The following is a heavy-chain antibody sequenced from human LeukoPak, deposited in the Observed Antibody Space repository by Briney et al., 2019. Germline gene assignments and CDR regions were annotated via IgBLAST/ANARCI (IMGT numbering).Heavy chain of an antibody. CDR2: DGST. V-gene: IGHV4-31*03. CDR3: AIYFVGGGGRGT. J-gene: IGHJ4*02. CDR1: GGSISSGGYH. D-gene: IGHD2-21*01. Sequence: SETLSLTCTVSGGSISSGGYHWSWIRQHPGKGLEWIGNDGSTYYNPSLKSRVTMSVDTSKNQFSLKLSSVTAADTAIYYCAIYFVGGGGRGTWGQGTLVTVSS.